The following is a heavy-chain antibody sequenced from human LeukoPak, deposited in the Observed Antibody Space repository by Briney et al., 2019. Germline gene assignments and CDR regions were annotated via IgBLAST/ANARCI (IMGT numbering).Heavy chain of an antibody. J-gene: IGHJ4*02. CDR2: IIIISSYI. CDR3: ARERDTAMAPGHFAY. Sequence: PGPSLRLSCSASGFTFSSYSMNWVRHAPGKGLEWVSSIIIISSYIYYPDSAKGRFTISRDNAKHSLYLPMNSLRAEATAVYYCARERDTAMAPGHFAYWGQGTLVTVSS. D-gene: IGHD5-18*01. V-gene: IGHV3-21*01. CDR1: GFTFSSYS.